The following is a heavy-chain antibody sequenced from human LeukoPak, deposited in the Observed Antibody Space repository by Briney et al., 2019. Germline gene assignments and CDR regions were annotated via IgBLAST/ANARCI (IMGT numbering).Heavy chain of an antibody. J-gene: IGHJ4*02. D-gene: IGHD3-22*01. V-gene: IGHV4-61*01. CDR1: GGSVSSDSYS. CDR3: ARVMYYYDSSGYYPYYFDY. CDR2: FYYTGST. Sequence: SETLSLTCTVSGGSVSSDSYSWSWIRQPPGKGLEWIGYFYYTGSTNYNPSFKSRVTLSADTSKNQFSLKLSSVTAADTAVYYCARVMYYYDSSGYYPYYFDYWGQGTLVTVSS.